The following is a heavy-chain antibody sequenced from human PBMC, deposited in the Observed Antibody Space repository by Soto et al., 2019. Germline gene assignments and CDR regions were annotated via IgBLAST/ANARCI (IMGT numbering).Heavy chain of an antibody. CDR1: GFTFSNFV. CDR3: ARRAINATTNWGAFDI. CDR2: ISYSADKT. D-gene: IGHD1-7*01. V-gene: IGHV3-23*01. Sequence: GESLGLSCAAAGFTFSNFVMNWVRKAPGKGLEWVSTISYSADKTFYADSVKGRFTISRDNSRDTLFLQMNSLRAGDAAVYFCARRAINATTNWGAFDIWGQGTMVTASS. J-gene: IGHJ3*02.